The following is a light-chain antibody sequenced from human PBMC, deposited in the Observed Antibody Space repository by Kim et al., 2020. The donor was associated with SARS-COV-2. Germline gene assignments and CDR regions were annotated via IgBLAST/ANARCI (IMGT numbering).Light chain of an antibody. CDR2: DDI. V-gene: IGLV3-21*03. CDR3: QVWDSAGAQYV. CDR1: KIGGYS. J-gene: IGLJ1*01. Sequence: SYELTQPPSMSVAAGKTATITCGGHKIGGYSAHWYQHKPGQAPLMVIYDDIDLPSGIPERFSGSNSGNTATQTISRVEAGDEADSYCQVWDSAGAQYVFG.